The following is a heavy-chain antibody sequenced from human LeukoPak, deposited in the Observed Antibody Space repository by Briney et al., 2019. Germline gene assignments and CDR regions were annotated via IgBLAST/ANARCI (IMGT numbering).Heavy chain of an antibody. J-gene: IGHJ3*02. CDR1: GGSMSRGGYC. D-gene: IGHD5-24*01. CDR3: ASSPQMATMDDAFDI. V-gene: IGHV4-61*08. Sequence: SETLSLTCTVSGGSMSRGGYCWSWIRQPPGKGLEWLGYIYYSGSTNYNPSLKSRVTISVDTSKNQFSLKLSSVTAADTAVYYCASSPQMATMDDAFDIWGQGTMVTVSS. CDR2: IYYSGST.